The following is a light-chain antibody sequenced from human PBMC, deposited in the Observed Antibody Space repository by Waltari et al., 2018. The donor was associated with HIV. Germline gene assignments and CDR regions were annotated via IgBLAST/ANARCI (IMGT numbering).Light chain of an antibody. V-gene: IGLV2-8*01. CDR3: SSYAGPNHLL. CDR1: SRDVGPYNF. CDR2: WVN. J-gene: IGLJ2*01. Sequence: QSALTQPPSASGSPGQSVTFSCPGTSRDVGPYNFVSWYQQPPRKAPKLIIYWVNRRPSVFPDRCSGSKSGNTVSLTVSGLQADDEADYYCSSYAGPNHLLFGGGTKLTVL.